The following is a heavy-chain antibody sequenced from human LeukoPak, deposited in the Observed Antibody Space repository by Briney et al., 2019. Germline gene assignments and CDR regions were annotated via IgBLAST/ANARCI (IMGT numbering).Heavy chain of an antibody. Sequence: AGGSLRLSCAASGFTFSSYSMNWVRQAPGKGLEWVSSISSSSSYIYYADSVKGRFTISRDNAKNSLYLQMNSLRAEDTAVYYCARDLGEWELGGYFDYWGQGTLVTVSS. CDR1: GFTFSSYS. J-gene: IGHJ4*02. V-gene: IGHV3-21*01. CDR3: ARDLGEWELGGYFDY. D-gene: IGHD1-26*01. CDR2: ISSSSSYI.